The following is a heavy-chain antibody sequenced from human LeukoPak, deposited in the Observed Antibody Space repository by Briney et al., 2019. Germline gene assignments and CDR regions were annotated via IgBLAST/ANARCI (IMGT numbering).Heavy chain of an antibody. D-gene: IGHD1-14*01. Sequence: PSETLSLTCTVSGGSISSSSYDWGWIRQPPGKGLEWIGSIYYSGSTYYNPSLKSRVTISVDTSKNHFSLKLSSVTAADTAVYYCARTGPHHPTGYWGQGTLVTVSS. J-gene: IGHJ4*02. CDR1: GGSISSSSYD. CDR2: IYYSGST. V-gene: IGHV4-39*02. CDR3: ARTGPHHPTGY.